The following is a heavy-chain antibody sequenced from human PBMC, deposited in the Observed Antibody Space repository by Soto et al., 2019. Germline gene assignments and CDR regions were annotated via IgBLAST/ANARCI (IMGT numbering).Heavy chain of an antibody. Sequence: QVQLQESGPGLVEPSQTLSLTCTVSGGSIGSTDSYWSWIRRPPGKGLEWIGCIYYTGGTFYNPSLQSRLTISLETSSNQFSLTLTSVTATDTGIYYCARGGSGWAEYFQHWGQGTLVAVSS. D-gene: IGHD6-25*01. V-gene: IGHV4-30-4*08. CDR3: ARGGSGWAEYFQH. CDR2: IYYTGGT. CDR1: GGSIGSTDSY. J-gene: IGHJ1*01.